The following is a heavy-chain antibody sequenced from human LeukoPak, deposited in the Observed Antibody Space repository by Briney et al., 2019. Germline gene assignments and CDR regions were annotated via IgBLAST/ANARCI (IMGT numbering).Heavy chain of an antibody. V-gene: IGHV4-34*01. Sequence: SETLSLTCAVYGGSFSGYYWSWIRQPPGKGLEWIGEINHSGSTNYNPSLKSRVTISVDTSKNQFSLKLGSVTAADTAVYYCARRYTLVRYQLLYVLSYFDYWGQGTLVTVSS. CDR3: ARRYTLVRYQLLYVLSYFDY. CDR1: GGSFSGYY. CDR2: INHSGST. J-gene: IGHJ4*02. D-gene: IGHD2-2*02.